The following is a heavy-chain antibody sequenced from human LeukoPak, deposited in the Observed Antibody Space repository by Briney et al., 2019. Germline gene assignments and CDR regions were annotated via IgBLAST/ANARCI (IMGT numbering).Heavy chain of an antibody. D-gene: IGHD6-6*01. V-gene: IGHV1-46*01. Sequence: ASVKVSCKASGYTFTSYYMHWVRQAPGQGLEWMGIINPSGGSTSYAQKFQGRVTMTRDTSTSTVYMELSSLRSEDTAVYYCARERPTIAARSSSWFDPWGQGTLVTVSS. J-gene: IGHJ5*02. CDR2: INPSGGST. CDR1: GYTFTSYY. CDR3: ARERPTIAARSSSWFDP.